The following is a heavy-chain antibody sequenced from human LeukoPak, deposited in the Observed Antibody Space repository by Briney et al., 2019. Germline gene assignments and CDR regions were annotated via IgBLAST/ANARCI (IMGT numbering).Heavy chain of an antibody. CDR2: IYYSGST. J-gene: IGHJ4*02. CDR1: GGSISSSSYY. Sequence: SETLSLTCTVSGGSISSSSYYWGWIRQPPGKGLEWIGSIYYSGSTYYNPSLKSRVTISVDTSKNQFSLKLSSVTAADTAVYHCARRGSGSYYRRSPFDYWGQGTLVTVSS. CDR3: ARRGSGSYYRRSPFDY. D-gene: IGHD1-26*01. V-gene: IGHV4-39*01.